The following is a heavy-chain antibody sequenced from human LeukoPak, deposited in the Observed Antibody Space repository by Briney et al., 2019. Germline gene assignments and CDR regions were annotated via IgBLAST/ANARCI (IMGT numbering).Heavy chain of an antibody. J-gene: IGHJ5*02. CDR2: IIPILGIA. CDR1: GGSFSSYA. V-gene: IGHV1-69*04. CDR3: ARTYYYDSSGYYTNWFDP. Sequence: ASVNVSCKASGGSFSSYAISWVRQAPGQGLEWMGRIIPILGIANDAQKFQGRVTITADKSTSTAYMELSSLRSEDTAVYYCARTYYYDSSGYYTNWFDPWGQGTLVTVSS. D-gene: IGHD3-22*01.